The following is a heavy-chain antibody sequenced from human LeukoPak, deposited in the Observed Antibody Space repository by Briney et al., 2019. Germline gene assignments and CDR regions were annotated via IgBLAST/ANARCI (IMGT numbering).Heavy chain of an antibody. Sequence: ASVKVSCKASGGTFSSYAISWVRQAPGQGLEWMGRIIPILGIANYAQKFQGRVTITADKSTSTAYMELSSLRSEDTAVYYCARAPNYGSGSYPSGYIDYWGQGTLVTVSS. CDR1: GGTFSSYA. CDR2: IIPILGIA. D-gene: IGHD3-10*01. J-gene: IGHJ4*02. CDR3: ARAPNYGSGSYPSGYIDY. V-gene: IGHV1-69*04.